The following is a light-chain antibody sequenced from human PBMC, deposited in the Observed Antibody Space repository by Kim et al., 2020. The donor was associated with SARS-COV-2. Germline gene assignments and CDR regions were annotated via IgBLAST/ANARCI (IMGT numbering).Light chain of an antibody. J-gene: IGKJ1*01. CDR1: QSLVHSDGNTY. CDR3: MEGARWPRT. V-gene: IGKV2-30*02. Sequence: DVVMTQSPLSLPVTLGQPASISCRSSQSLVHSDGNTYLNWFQQRPGQSPRRLIYKVSNRDSGVPDRVSGSGSGTDFTLRISRVEDVDVGDYYCMEGARWPRTFGQGTKVEIK. CDR2: KVS.